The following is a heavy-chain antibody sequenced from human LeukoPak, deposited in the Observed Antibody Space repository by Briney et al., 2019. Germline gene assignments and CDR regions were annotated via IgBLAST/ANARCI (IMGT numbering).Heavy chain of an antibody. CDR3: ARGLVGSAYDFDY. J-gene: IGHJ4*02. D-gene: IGHD5-12*01. CDR2: ISPSSGGT. CDR1: GYTFTDYY. Sequence: ASVNVSCMSSGYTFTDYYIHWVRQAPGQGLEWMGWISPSSGGTNYAQNFQGRVTLTRDTSIRTVYMELSSLRSDDTAVYYCARGLVGSAYDFDYWGQGTLVPVSS. V-gene: IGHV1-2*02.